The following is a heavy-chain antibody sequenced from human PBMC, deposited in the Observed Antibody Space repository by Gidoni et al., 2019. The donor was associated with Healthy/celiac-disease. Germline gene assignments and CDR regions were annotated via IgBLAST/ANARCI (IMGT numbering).Heavy chain of an antibody. CDR1: GFTFSSYG. V-gene: IGHV3-30*18. CDR2: IPYDGSNK. CDR3: AKGHSNWFDP. Sequence: QVQLVEPGGGVVQPGRSLRLSCAASGFTFSSYGMHWVRQAPGKGLEWVAVIPYDGSNKYYADSVKGRFTISRDNSKNTLYLQMNSLRAEDTAVYYCAKGHSNWFDPWGQGTLVTVSS. J-gene: IGHJ5*02.